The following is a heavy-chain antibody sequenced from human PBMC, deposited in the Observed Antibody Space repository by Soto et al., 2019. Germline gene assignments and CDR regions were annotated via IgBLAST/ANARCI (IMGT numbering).Heavy chain of an antibody. CDR3: ARIASGSYYREFDY. D-gene: IGHD3-10*01. CDR2: IYYSGST. J-gene: IGHJ4*02. CDR1: GGSVSSGSYY. V-gene: IGHV4-61*01. Sequence: LSETLSLTCTVSGGSVSSGSYYWSWIRQPPGKGLECIGYIYYSGSTNYKPSPKSRVTISVDTSKNQFSLRLRSVTAADTAVYYCARIASGSYYREFDYWGQGTLVTVS.